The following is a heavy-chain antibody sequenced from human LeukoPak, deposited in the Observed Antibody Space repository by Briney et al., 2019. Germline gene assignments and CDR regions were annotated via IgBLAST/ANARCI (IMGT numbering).Heavy chain of an antibody. D-gene: IGHD3-3*02. CDR1: GYSFTNYL. Sequence: GESRKISCKGSGYSFTNYLSCWVRQIPGKVLELMGIIYPGDSDTRYSPSFQRQVTISADTSICTAYLQRSSLQASDTAMYYCARRWDKNGVAPALGYWGQGTMVTVSS. CDR3: ARRWDKNGVAPALGY. V-gene: IGHV5-51*01. CDR2: IYPGDSDT. J-gene: IGHJ4*02.